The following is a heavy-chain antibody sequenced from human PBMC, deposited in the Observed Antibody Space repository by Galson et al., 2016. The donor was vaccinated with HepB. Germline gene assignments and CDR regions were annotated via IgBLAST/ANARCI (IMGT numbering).Heavy chain of an antibody. CDR1: GFSFSIYA. Sequence: SLRLSCAASGFSFSIYAFHWVRQAPGKGLEWVAITSFDGRSQFYADSVKGRFIISRDNSKNTLYLQMNGLRINDTAVYYCAREGTPTCGTGGEWLDPWGKGTLFTVS. J-gene: IGHJ5*02. CDR3: AREGTPTCGTGGEWLDP. D-gene: IGHD3-10*01. V-gene: IGHV3-30-3*01. CDR2: TSFDGRSQ.